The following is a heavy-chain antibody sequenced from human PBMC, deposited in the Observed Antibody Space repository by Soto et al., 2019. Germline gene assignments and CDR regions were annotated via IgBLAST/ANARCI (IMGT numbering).Heavy chain of an antibody. CDR1: GGSISSYY. V-gene: IGHV4-59*08. CDR3: ARHSGYDSAGFDY. D-gene: IGHD5-12*01. CDR2: IYYSGST. Sequence: SLTCTVSGGSISSYYWSWIRQPPGKGLEWIGYIYYSGSTNYNPSLKSRVTISVDTSKNQFSLKLSSVTAADTAVYYCARHSGYDSAGFDYWGQGTLVTVSS. J-gene: IGHJ4*02.